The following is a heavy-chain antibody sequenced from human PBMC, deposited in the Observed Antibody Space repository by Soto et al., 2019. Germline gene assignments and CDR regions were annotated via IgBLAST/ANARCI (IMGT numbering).Heavy chain of an antibody. CDR2: IYYSGST. D-gene: IGHD6-6*01. Sequence: PSETLSLTCTVSGGSISSGDYYWSWIRQPPGKGLEWIGYIYYSGSTYYNPSLKSRVTISVDTSKNQFSLKLSSVTAADTAVYYCARVRVWRSYGMDVWGQGTRVTVSS. V-gene: IGHV4-30-4*01. CDR1: GGSISSGDYY. J-gene: IGHJ6*02. CDR3: ARVRVWRSYGMDV.